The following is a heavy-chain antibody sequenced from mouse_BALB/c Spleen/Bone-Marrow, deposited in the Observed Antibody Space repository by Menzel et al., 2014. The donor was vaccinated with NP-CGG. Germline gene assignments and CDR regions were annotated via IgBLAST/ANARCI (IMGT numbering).Heavy chain of an antibody. V-gene: IGHV1-14*01. D-gene: IGHD2-14*01. Sequence: VQLQQSGPELVKPGASVKMSCKASGYTFTSYVMHWVKQKPGQGLEWIGYINPYNDGTKYNEKFKGKATLTSDKSSSTAYVEDSCLSSEDCAVYYCASPFYRYDGFAYWGQGTLVTVSA. J-gene: IGHJ3*01. CDR2: INPYNDGT. CDR3: ASPFYRYDGFAY. CDR1: GYTFTSYV.